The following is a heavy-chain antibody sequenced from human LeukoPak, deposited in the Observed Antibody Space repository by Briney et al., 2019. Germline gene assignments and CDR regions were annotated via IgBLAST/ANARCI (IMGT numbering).Heavy chain of an antibody. CDR1: GFIFSDYY. Sequence: GGSLRLSCAASGFIFSDYYMSWIRQAPGKGLVWVSRINSDGSSTSYADSVKGRFTISRDNAKNTLYLQMNSLRAEDTAVYYCAPDAFDIWGQGTMVTVSS. V-gene: IGHV3-74*01. CDR2: INSDGSST. CDR3: APDAFDI. J-gene: IGHJ3*02.